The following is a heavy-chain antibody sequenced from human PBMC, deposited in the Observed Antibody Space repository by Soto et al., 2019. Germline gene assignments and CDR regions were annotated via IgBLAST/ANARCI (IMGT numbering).Heavy chain of an antibody. J-gene: IGHJ4*02. D-gene: IGHD2-21*01. V-gene: IGHV4-31*01. CDR1: GGSISSGNSY. Sequence: QVQLQESGPGLVKPSQTLSLTCTVSGGSISSGNSYWSWIRQHPGKGLEWLGYISYSGRTYFNPSPKGPVIIPADTSKNPFSLNLSSVTAAHTAVYYCASARGYGDLALSYWGQGTLVTVSS. CDR2: ISYSGRT. CDR3: ASARGYGDLALSY.